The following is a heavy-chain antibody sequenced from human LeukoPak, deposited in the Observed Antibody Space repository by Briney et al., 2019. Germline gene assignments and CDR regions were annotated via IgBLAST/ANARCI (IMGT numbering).Heavy chain of an antibody. Sequence: EGSLRLSSATSGYTFSSHGLHWVRQAPGKGLECVASIRHGGGDKYYSESVKGRFTISKDNTKNRLFLHMNSLRPEDTAVYYCVRWSGTYPLYYLDYWGQGTLVTVSS. CDR1: GYTFSSHG. V-gene: IGHV3-30*02. J-gene: IGHJ4*02. CDR2: IRHGGGDK. CDR3: VRWSGTYPLYYLDY. D-gene: IGHD1-26*01.